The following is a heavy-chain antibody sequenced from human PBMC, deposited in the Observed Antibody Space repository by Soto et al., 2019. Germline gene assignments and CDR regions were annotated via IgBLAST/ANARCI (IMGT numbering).Heavy chain of an antibody. V-gene: IGHV1-18*01. D-gene: IGHD3-10*01. CDR3: ARFTMVTPRDAFDI. CDR2: ISAYNGNT. Sequence: ASVKVSCQASGYTFTSYGISWVRQAPGQGLEWMGWISAYNGNTNYAQKLQGRVTMTTDTSTSTAFMELRSLRSDDTAVYYCARFTMVTPRDAFDIWGQGTMVTVSS. J-gene: IGHJ3*02. CDR1: GYTFTSYG.